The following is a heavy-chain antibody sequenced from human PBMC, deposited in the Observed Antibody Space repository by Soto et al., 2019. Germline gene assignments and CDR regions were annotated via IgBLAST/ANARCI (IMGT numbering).Heavy chain of an antibody. V-gene: IGHV4-61*01. J-gene: IGHJ4*02. Sequence: SETLSLTCTVSGGSVSSGSYYWSWIRQPPGKGLEWIGYIYYSGSTNYNPSLKSRVTISVDTSKNQFSLKLSSVTAADTAVYYCARDFIAASQGYFDYWGQGTLVTVSS. CDR2: IYYSGST. D-gene: IGHD6-6*01. CDR3: ARDFIAASQGYFDY. CDR1: GGSVSSGSYY.